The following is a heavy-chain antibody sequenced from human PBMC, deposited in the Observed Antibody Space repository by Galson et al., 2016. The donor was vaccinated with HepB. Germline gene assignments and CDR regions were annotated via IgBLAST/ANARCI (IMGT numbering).Heavy chain of an antibody. J-gene: IGHJ6*02. CDR1: GGSIKTSNW. Sequence: ETLSLTCAVSGGSIKTSNWWRWVRLSPKKGLEWIGEIYHTGLTNYNPSLKSRVSISVDRSKNQFSLKINSVTAADTAVYYCARDFRGYCPHSNCDIDYYYGMDVWGQGTTVTVS. V-gene: IGHV4-4*02. D-gene: IGHD2-2*03. CDR3: ARDFRGYCPHSNCDIDYYYGMDV. CDR2: IYHTGLT.